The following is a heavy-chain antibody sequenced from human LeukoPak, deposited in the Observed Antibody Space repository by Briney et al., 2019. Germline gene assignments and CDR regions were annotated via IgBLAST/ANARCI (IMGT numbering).Heavy chain of an antibody. CDR1: GYTFTSYA. CDR2: INAGNGNT. CDR3: ARGKNYYGSGSYNWFDP. J-gene: IGHJ5*02. Sequence: ASVKVSCKASGYTFTSYAMHWVRQAPGQRLEWMGWINAGNGNTKYSQKFQGRVTITRDTSASTAYVELSSLRSEDTAVYYCARGKNYYGSGSYNWFDPWGQGTLVTVSS. V-gene: IGHV1-3*01. D-gene: IGHD3-10*01.